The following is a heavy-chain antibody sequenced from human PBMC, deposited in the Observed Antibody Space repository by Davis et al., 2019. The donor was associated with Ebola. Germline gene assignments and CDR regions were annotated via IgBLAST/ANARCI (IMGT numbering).Heavy chain of an antibody. Sequence: ASVKVSCKASGYTLTDYQMHWVRRAPGQGLEWMGGINPISGDTNYAEKFQGRVTMTRDTSISTVYMELTSLRSDDTAVYYCARDLSYSYYYHYYGMDVWGQGTTVTVSS. CDR2: INPISGDT. D-gene: IGHD3-10*01. J-gene: IGHJ6*02. CDR1: GYTLTDYQ. CDR3: ARDLSYSYYYHYYGMDV. V-gene: IGHV1-2*02.